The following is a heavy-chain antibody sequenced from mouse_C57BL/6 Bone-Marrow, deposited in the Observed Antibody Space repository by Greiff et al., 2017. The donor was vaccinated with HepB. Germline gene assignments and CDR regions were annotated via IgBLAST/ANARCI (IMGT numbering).Heavy chain of an antibody. CDR3: ARDGDYEPDY. D-gene: IGHD2-4*01. CDR2: ISYDGSN. CDR1: GYSITSGYY. Sequence: EVHLVESGPGLVKPSQSLSLTCSVTGYSITSGYYWNWIRQFPGNKLEWMGYISYDGSNNYNPSLKNRISITRDTSKNQFFLKLNSVTTEDTATYYCARDGDYEPDYWGQGTTLTVSS. V-gene: IGHV3-6*01. J-gene: IGHJ2*01.